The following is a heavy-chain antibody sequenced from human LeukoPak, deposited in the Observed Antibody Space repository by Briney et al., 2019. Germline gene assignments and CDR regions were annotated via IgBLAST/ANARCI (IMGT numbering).Heavy chain of an antibody. CDR2: TYYRSKWYN. CDR1: GDSVSSNSAA. D-gene: IGHD6-13*01. V-gene: IGHV6-1*01. J-gene: IGHJ5*02. Sequence: SQTLSLICAISGDSVSSNSAAWNWIRQSPSRGLEWLGRTYYRSKWYNDYAVSVKSRITINPDTSKNQFSLQLNSVTPEDTAVYYCAREGYSSSWPHYNWFDPWGQGTLVTVSS. CDR3: AREGYSSSWPHYNWFDP.